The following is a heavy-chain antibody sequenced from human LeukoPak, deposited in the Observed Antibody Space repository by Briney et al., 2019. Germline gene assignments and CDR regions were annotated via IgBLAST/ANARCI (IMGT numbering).Heavy chain of an antibody. Sequence: PSETLSLTCTVSGGSISSYYSSWIRQPPGKGLEWIGYIYYSGSTNYNPSLKSRVTISVDTSKNQFSLKLSSVTAADTAVYYCARVSSSSWYRNWFDPWGQGTLVTVSS. J-gene: IGHJ5*02. CDR2: IYYSGST. CDR1: GGSISSYY. CDR3: ARVSSSSWYRNWFDP. V-gene: IGHV4-59*01. D-gene: IGHD6-13*01.